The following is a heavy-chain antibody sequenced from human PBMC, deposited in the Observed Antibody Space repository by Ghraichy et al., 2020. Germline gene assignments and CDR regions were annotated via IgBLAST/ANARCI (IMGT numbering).Heavy chain of an antibody. CDR2: IYHSGST. V-gene: IGHV4-4*02. Sequence: SETLSLTCAVSGGSISSSNWWSWVRQPPGKGLEWIGEIYHSGSTNYNPSLKSRVTISVDKSKNQFSLKLSSVTAADTAVYYCACIPNPTVVTPAYWGQGTLVTVSS. CDR1: GGSISSSNW. D-gene: IGHD4-23*01. CDR3: ACIPNPTVVTPAY. J-gene: IGHJ4*02.